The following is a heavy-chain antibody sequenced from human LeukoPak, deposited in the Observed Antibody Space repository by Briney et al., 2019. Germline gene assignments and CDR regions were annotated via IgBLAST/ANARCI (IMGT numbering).Heavy chain of an antibody. CDR1: GGSVSSGSYY. V-gene: IGHV4-61*01. CDR3: ARDFYYDSSGYYDALDI. J-gene: IGHJ3*02. Sequence: SETLSLTCTVSGGSVSSGSYYWIWIRQPPGKGLEWIGYMYYSGSTSYNPSLKSRVTISVDTSKNQFSLKLSSVAAADTAVYYCARDFYYDSSGYYDALDIWGQGTMVTVSS. D-gene: IGHD3-22*01. CDR2: MYYSGST.